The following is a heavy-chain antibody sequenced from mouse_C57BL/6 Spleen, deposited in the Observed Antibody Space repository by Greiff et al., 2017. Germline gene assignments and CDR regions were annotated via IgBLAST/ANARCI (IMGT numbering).Heavy chain of an antibody. D-gene: IGHD1-1*01. CDR2: IYPRDGST. Sequence: VQLQQSGPELVKPGASVKLSCKASGYTFTSYDLNWVKQRPGQGLEWIGWIYPRDGSTKYNEKFKGKATLTVDTSSSTAYMELHSLTSEDSAVYFCARLSYYYGSSYYFDYWGQGTTRTVSS. V-gene: IGHV1-85*01. CDR3: ARLSYYYGSSYYFDY. CDR1: GYTFTSYD. J-gene: IGHJ2*01.